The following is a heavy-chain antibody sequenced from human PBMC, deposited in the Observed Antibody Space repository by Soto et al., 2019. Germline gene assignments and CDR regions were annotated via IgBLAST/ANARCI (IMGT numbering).Heavy chain of an antibody. CDR1: GGTFSSYA. D-gene: IGHD6-25*01. CDR3: ASRPYSSGKYYSYYSGMDV. V-gene: IGHV1-69*13. Sequence: SVKVSCKASGGTFSSYAISWVRQAPGQGLEWMGGIIPIFGTANYAQKFQGRVTITADESTSTAYMELSSLRSEDTAVYYCASRPYSSGKYYSYYSGMDVWGQGTTVTVSS. J-gene: IGHJ6*02. CDR2: IIPIFGTA.